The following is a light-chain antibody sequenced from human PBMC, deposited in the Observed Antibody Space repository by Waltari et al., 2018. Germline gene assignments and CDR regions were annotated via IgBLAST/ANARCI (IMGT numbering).Light chain of an antibody. Sequence: EVVLTQSPGTLSLSPGEQATLACRASQSVGTSLAWYQQKPGQAPRPLIFGASRRATGIPDRFSGSGSGTDFSLTISRLEPEDFAVYYCQHYVRLPATFGQGTKVEI. CDR2: GAS. CDR1: QSVGTS. CDR3: QHYVRLPAT. J-gene: IGKJ1*01. V-gene: IGKV3-20*01.